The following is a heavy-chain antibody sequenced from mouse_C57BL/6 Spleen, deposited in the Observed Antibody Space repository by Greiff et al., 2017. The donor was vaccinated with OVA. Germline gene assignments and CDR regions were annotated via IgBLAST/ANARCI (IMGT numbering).Heavy chain of an antibody. D-gene: IGHD2-2*01. Sequence: QVQLQQSGAELMKPGASVKLSCKATGYTFTGYWIEWVQQRPGNGLEWIGEILHGSGSNNYKEKFKGKATFISCTSSTTTYMQLSCLTTEDSAIDYFARSLYGYDERGAMDYWGQGTSVTVSS. CDR3: ARSLYGYDERGAMDY. J-gene: IGHJ4*01. CDR2: ILHGSGSN. CDR1: GYTFTGYW. V-gene: IGHV1-9*01.